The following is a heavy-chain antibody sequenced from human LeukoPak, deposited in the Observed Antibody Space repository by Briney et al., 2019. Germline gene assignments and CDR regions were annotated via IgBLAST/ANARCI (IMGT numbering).Heavy chain of an antibody. CDR2: INPNSGGT. CDR1: GYTFTGYY. Sequence: ASVKVSCKASGYTFTGYYMHRVRQAPGQGLEWMGWINPNSGGTNYAQKFQGRVTMTRDTSISTAYMELSRLRSDDTAVYYCARDGGYDFWSGYGVGRNYGMDVWGQGTTVTVSS. D-gene: IGHD3-3*01. V-gene: IGHV1-2*02. J-gene: IGHJ6*02. CDR3: ARDGGYDFWSGYGVGRNYGMDV.